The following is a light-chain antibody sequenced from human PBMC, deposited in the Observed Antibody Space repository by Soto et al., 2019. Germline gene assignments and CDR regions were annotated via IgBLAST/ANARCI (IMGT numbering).Light chain of an antibody. CDR2: GAS. Sequence: DIQMTQSPSTLSASVGDRVTITCRASQGISKWLAWYQQKPGKAPKLLIYGASSLESGVPSRFSGSGSGTEFTLAISSLQPDDFATYFCQQYNCYDMWSFGQGPKVDLK. V-gene: IGKV1-5*01. CDR1: QGISKW. CDR3: QQYNCYDMWS. J-gene: IGKJ1*01.